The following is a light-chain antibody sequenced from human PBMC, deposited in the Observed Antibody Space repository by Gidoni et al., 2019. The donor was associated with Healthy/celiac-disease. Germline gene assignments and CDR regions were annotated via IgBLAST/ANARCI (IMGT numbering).Light chain of an antibody. CDR1: QSVSSN. J-gene: IGKJ2*01. CDR3: QQYNNWAPYT. Sequence: EIEMTQSPATLSVSPEERATLSCRARQSVSSNIAWYQQRPGQAPRLLIYGASTRATGIPARFSGSGSGTEFTLTISSLQSEDFAVYYCQQYNNWAPYTFGQGTRLEIK. V-gene: IGKV3-15*01. CDR2: GAS.